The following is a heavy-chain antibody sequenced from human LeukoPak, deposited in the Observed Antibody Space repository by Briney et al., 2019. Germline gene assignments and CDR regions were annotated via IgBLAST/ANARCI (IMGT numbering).Heavy chain of an antibody. CDR2: ISSSGSTI. Sequence: GGSLRLSCAASGFTFSSYEMNWVRPAPGKGLEWVSYISSSGSTIYYADSVKGRFTISRDNAKNSLYLQMNSLRAEDTAVYYCASTDSSSWYGGFDYWGQGTLVTVSS. CDR3: ASTDSSSWYGGFDY. J-gene: IGHJ4*02. V-gene: IGHV3-48*03. CDR1: GFTFSSYE. D-gene: IGHD6-13*01.